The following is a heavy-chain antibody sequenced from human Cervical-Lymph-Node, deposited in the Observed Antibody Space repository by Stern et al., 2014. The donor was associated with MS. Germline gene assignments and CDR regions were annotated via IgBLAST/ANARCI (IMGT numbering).Heavy chain of an antibody. J-gene: IGHJ4*02. Sequence: EVQLVESGPEVKRPGESLKISCHASGYTFTSYWIGWVRQIPGKGLEWIAIIFPGGSDIRYSPSFQGQVTISADKSSSTAYLQWNNPKASDTAIYYCARQRYFDYWGQGTLVTVSS. CDR1: GYTFTSYW. CDR3: ARQRYFDY. CDR2: IFPGGSDI. V-gene: IGHV5-51*01.